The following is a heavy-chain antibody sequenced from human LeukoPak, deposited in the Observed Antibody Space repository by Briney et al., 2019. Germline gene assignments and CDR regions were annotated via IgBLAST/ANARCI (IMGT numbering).Heavy chain of an antibody. D-gene: IGHD5-18*01. CDR2: IYPGDSDT. CDR3: ARQAPVDTAIGSTPDRYDY. Sequence: GESLKISCKGSGYSFTSYWIGWVRQMPGKGLEWMGIIYPGDSDTRYSPSFQGQVTISADKSISTAYLQWSSLKASDTAMYYCARQAPVDTAIGSTPDRYDYWGQGTLVTVSS. J-gene: IGHJ4*02. CDR1: GYSFTSYW. V-gene: IGHV5-51*01.